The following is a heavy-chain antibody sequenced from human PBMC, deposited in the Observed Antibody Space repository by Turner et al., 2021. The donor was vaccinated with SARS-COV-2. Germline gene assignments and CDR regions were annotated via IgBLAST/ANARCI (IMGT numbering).Heavy chain of an antibody. V-gene: IGHV3-66*01. Sequence: EVQLVESGRVLVYPGGSLSLSCAASGLTVSSNYMSWVRQGPGKGLEWVSVIYSVGSTDYADSVKGRFTISRDNSKNTLYLQMNSLRAEDTAVYSCAIFGGYRGDNDSWGQGTLVTVSS. CDR2: IYSVGST. CDR1: GLTVSSNY. D-gene: IGHD3-10*01. CDR3: AIFGGYRGDNDS. J-gene: IGHJ4*02.